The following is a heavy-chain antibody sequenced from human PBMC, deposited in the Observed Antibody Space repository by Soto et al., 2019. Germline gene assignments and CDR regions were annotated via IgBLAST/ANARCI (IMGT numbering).Heavy chain of an antibody. D-gene: IGHD2-15*01. V-gene: IGHV1-46*01. CDR1: GFSFSDYF. CDR3: ASYCSGGSCGVDFDY. Sequence: GASVKVSCKASGFSFSDYFMHWVRQAPGQGLEWMGIINPSGDSRNYAQKFQGRVTITRDTSTSTAYMDLSSLRSEDTAVYYCASYCSGGSCGVDFDYWGQGTLVTVSS. J-gene: IGHJ4*02. CDR2: INPSGDSR.